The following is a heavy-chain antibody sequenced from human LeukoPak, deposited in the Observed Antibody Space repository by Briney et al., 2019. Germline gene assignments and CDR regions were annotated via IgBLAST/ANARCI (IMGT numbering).Heavy chain of an antibody. CDR3: ARDLYYYESSGYDHAFDI. CDR2: ISAYNGDT. V-gene: IGHV1-18*01. J-gene: IGHJ3*02. D-gene: IGHD3-22*01. CDR1: GYTFTSYG. Sequence: ASVKVSCKASGYTFTSYGTSWVRQAPGQGLEWMGWISAYNGDTYYAQNLQGRVTMTTDTSTSTAYMELRSLRSDDTAVYYCARDLYYYESSGYDHAFDIWGQGTMVTVSS.